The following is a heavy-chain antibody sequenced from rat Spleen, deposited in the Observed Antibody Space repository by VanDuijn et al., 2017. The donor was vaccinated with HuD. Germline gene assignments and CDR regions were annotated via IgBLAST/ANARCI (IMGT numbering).Heavy chain of an antibody. Sequence: EVQLVESGGGLVQPGRSLKLSCAASGFTFSNYGMHWIRQAPAKGLEWVASIYSDNRSTYYPDTVKGRFEISKDDAENTGYLQMNNLRPEDTATYYCTTYSDYATSPFAYWGRGTLVTVSS. V-gene: IGHV5-19*01. CDR2: IYSDNRST. CDR1: GFTFSNYG. D-gene: IGHD1-6*01. CDR3: TTYSDYATSPFAY. J-gene: IGHJ3*01.